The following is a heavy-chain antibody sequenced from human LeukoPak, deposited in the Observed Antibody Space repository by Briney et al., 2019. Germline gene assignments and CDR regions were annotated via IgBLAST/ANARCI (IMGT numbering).Heavy chain of an antibody. CDR3: ATGHNTRYHYWFDP. D-gene: IGHD3-9*01. CDR2: LDRESGET. J-gene: IGHJ5*02. V-gene: IGHV1-24*01. Sequence: AAVNVSCKVSVSALSDLAMQWVRQVPGKGREGIGGLDRESGETLYSEKFEGRVTMAHDTSTDTAYMDLTRLTSEDTAVYYCATGHNTRYHYWFDPWGQGSLVPVSS. CDR1: VSALSDLA.